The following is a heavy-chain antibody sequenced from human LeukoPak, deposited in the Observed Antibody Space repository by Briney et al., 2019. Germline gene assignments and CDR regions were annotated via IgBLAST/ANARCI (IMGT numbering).Heavy chain of an antibody. V-gene: IGHV4-59*01. CDR3: ARKQGDY. CDR2: IYYSGST. D-gene: IGHD1/OR15-1a*01. J-gene: IGHJ4*02. CDR1: GDSITSYY. Sequence: SETLSLTCTVSGDSITSYYWTCIRQPPGKGLEWIGYIYYSGSTNYNPSLKSRVTISVDTSKNQFSLRLSSVTAADTAVYYCARKQGDYWGQGTLVTVSS.